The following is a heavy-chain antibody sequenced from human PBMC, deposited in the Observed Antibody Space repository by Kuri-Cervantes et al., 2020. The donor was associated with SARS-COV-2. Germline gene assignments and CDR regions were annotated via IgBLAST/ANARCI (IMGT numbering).Heavy chain of an antibody. CDR3: AIRVEKGVGDYYYYYYMDV. V-gene: IGHV1-69*05. CDR1: GGSFSNYV. J-gene: IGHJ6*03. CDR2: IIPIFGTT. Sequence: SVKVSCKASGGSFSNYVISWVRQAPGQGLEWMGRIIPIFGTTNFAQRFQGRVTITTDESTSTAYMELSSLRSEDTAVYYCAIRVEKGVGDYYYYYYMDVWGKGTTVTVSS. D-gene: IGHD3-10*01.